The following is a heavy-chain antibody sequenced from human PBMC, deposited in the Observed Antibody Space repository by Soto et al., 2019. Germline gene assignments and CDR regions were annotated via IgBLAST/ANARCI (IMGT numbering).Heavy chain of an antibody. Sequence: SGPTLVNSTQTLTLTCTFSGFSFSTSGAGVGWIRQPPGKALEWLALIHWNDDNRYSPVLRSRLTFTKDTSKNQVVLTMTNMDPVDTAIHSLAPSGIRLWTTYFDCMGQGAMITFSS. V-gene: IGHV2-5*01. CDR1: GFSFSTSGAG. CDR2: IHWNDDN. J-gene: IGHJ4*02. D-gene: IGHD5-18*01. CDR3: APSGIRLWTTYFDC.